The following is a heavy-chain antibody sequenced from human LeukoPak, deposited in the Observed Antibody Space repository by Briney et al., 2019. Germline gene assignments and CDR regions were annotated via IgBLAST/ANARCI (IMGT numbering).Heavy chain of an antibody. CDR1: GYTFTSYG. J-gene: IGHJ3*02. V-gene: IGHV1-18*01. CDR2: ISAYNGNT. Sequence: ASVKVSCKASGYTFTSYGISWVRQAPGQGLEWMGWISAYNGNTNYAQKLQGRVTMTTDTSTSTAYMELRSLRSDDTAVYYCARARAPYYYDSSGYHAFDIWGQGTMVTVSS. D-gene: IGHD3-22*01. CDR3: ARARAPYYYDSSGYHAFDI.